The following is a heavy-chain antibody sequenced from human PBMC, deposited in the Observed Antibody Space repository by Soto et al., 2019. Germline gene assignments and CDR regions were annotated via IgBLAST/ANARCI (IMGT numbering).Heavy chain of an antibody. J-gene: IGHJ3*01. CDR2: VHYSGGT. V-gene: IGHV4-59*01. CDR3: ARGYYDSRGQSKTFEV. CDR1: GASISSSY. D-gene: IGHD3-22*01. Sequence: PSETLSLTCTVSGASISSSYWSWIRQSPGKGLEWIGYVHYSGGTKDNPSLNGRVSLSIDTSKNQFSLKLSSVAAADTAVYYCARGYYDSRGQSKTFEVWGQGTMVTVSS.